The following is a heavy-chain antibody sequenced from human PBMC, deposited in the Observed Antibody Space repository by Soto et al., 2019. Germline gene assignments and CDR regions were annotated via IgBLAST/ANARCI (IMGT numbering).Heavy chain of an antibody. CDR2: ISAYNGNT. Sequence: GASVKVSCKASGYTFTSYGISWVRQAPGQGLEWMGWISAYNGNTNYAQKLQGRVTMTTDTSTSTAYMELRSLRSDDTAVYYCARDQVSPEQQLVLDYYYYYMDVWGKGTTVTVSS. CDR1: GYTFTSYG. J-gene: IGHJ6*03. D-gene: IGHD6-13*01. V-gene: IGHV1-18*01. CDR3: ARDQVSPEQQLVLDYYYYYMDV.